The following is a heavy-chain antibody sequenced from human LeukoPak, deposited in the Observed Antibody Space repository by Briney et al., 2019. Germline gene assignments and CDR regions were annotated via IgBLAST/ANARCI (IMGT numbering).Heavy chain of an antibody. CDR1: GGSISSGSYY. J-gene: IGHJ4*02. V-gene: IGHV4-61*02. Sequence: SQTLSLTXTVSGGSISSGSYYWSWIRQPAGNGLEWIGRIYTSGSTNYNPSLKSRVTISVDTSKNQFSLKLSSVTAADTAVYYCARVCYDSSGYSYYFDYWGQGTLVTVSS. CDR3: ARVCYDSSGYSYYFDY. CDR2: IYTSGST. D-gene: IGHD3-22*01.